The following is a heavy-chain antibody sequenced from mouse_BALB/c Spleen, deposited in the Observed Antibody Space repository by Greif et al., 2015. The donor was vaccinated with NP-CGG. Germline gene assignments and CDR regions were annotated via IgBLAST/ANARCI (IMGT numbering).Heavy chain of an antibody. J-gene: IGHJ2*01. V-gene: IGHV1-7*01. CDR1: GYTFTSYW. CDR2: INPSTGYT. CDR3: ARRDSSGYGY. D-gene: IGHD3-2*01. Sequence: VQLQQSGAELAKPGASVKMSCKASGYTFTSYWMHWVKQRPGRGLEWIGYINPSTGYTEYNQKFKDKATLTADKSSSTAYMQLSSLTSEDSAVYYCARRDSSGYGYWGQGTTLTVSS.